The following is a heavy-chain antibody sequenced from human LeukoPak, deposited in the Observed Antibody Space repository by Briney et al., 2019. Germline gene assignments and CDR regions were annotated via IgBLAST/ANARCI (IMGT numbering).Heavy chain of an antibody. D-gene: IGHD3-22*01. Sequence: GGSLRLSCAASGFTVSSNYMNWVRQAPGKGLEWVSVIDSGGRTFYADSVKGRFTISRDNSKNTLYLQMNSLRAEDTAVYYCARGHYYDISGLDYWGQGTLVTVSS. V-gene: IGHV3-66*02. CDR1: GFTVSSNY. J-gene: IGHJ4*02. CDR3: ARGHYYDISGLDY. CDR2: IDSGGRT.